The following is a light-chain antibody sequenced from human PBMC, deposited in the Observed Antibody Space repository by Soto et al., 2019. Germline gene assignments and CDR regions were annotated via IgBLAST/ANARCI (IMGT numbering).Light chain of an antibody. CDR2: GAS. J-gene: IGKJ2*01. Sequence: EIVMTQSPATLSVSPGERAIVSCRASQSMRDNLAWYQQTPGRAPSLLIYGASIRATGVPARFSGSGSGTEFTLTISSLQSEDFAVYYCQQYDYWPPYTFGQGTKVEIK. V-gene: IGKV3-15*01. CDR1: QSMRDN. CDR3: QQYDYWPPYT.